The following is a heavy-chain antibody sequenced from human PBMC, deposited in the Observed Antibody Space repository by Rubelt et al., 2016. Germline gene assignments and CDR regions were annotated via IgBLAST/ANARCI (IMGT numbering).Heavy chain of an antibody. Sequence: HVQLQESGPGLVKPSGTLSLTCAVSGGSISSSNWWSWVRQPPGKGLEWIAEIYHSGSTNYNPSLKSRVTITVDTSKNRFSLERNPGTAADTAVCYCAGYTYSGYSGRVDPWGQGTLVTVSS. CDR3: AGYTYSGYSGRVDP. V-gene: IGHV4-4*02. CDR1: GGSISSSNW. CDR2: IYHSGST. D-gene: IGHD5-12*01. J-gene: IGHJ5*02.